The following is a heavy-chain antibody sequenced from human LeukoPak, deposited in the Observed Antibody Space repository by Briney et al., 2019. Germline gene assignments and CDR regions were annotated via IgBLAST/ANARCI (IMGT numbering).Heavy chain of an antibody. CDR2: ISAYNGNT. J-gene: IGHJ4*02. CDR1: GYTFTSYG. V-gene: IGHV1-18*01. Sequence: ASVKVSCKASGYTFTSYGISWVRQAPGQGLEWMGWISAYNGNTNYAQKLQGRVTMTTDTSTSTAYMELRSLRSDDTAVYYCARAGRLLTNPRAGYYFDYWGQGTLVTVSS. CDR3: ARAGRLLTNPRAGYYFDY. D-gene: IGHD5-12*01.